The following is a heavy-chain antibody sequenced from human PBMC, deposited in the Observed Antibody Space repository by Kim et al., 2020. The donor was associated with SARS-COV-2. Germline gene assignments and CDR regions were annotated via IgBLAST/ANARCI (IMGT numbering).Heavy chain of an antibody. D-gene: IGHD2-2*02. V-gene: IGHV4-39*01. Sequence: SETLSLTCTVSGGSISSSSYYWGWIRQPPGKGLEWIGSVYYGGSTFYNPSLKSRVTISVDTSKNQFSLKLTSVTAADTAVYYCARTERYCSGIWCYMVWFDPWGQGTLVTVSS. J-gene: IGHJ5*02. CDR1: GGSISSSSYY. CDR3: ARTERYCSGIWCYMVWFDP. CDR2: VYYGGST.